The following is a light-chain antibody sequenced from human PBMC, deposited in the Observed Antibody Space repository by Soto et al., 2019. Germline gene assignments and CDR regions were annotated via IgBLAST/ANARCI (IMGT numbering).Light chain of an antibody. V-gene: IGLV2-14*01. CDR3: SAYTSSSAYV. CDR1: GSDGGGCNY. J-gene: IGLJ1*01. CDR2: EVS. Sequence: SVLTEPASVAGSAGQSITIACTVTGSDGGGCNYVSWYQQHPGKAPKRMLYEVSNRPSGVSNRFSGSKSGNTASLTIYRLQAEDEAPYYCSAYTSSSAYVFGTATKVNVL.